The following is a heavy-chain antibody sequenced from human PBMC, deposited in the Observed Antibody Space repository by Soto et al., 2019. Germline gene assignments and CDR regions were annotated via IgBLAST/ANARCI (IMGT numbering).Heavy chain of an antibody. CDR2: INPSGGST. CDR3: AIPPPGKGGYDYDPEDY. Sequence: PGASVKVSCKASGYTFTSYYMHWVRQAPGQGLEWMGIINPSGGSTSYAQKFQGRVTMTRDTSTSTVYMELSSLRSEDTAVYYCAIPPPGKGGYDYDPEDYWGQGTLVTVSS. J-gene: IGHJ4*02. CDR1: GYTFTSYY. V-gene: IGHV1-46*01. D-gene: IGHD5-12*01.